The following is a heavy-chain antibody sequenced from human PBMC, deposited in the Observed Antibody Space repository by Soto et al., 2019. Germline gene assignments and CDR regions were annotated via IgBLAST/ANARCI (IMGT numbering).Heavy chain of an antibody. CDR3: ARDAMTTEFDY. CDR2: INAGNGNT. Sequence: QVQLVQSGAEVKKPGASVKVSCKASGYTFTSYAMHWVRQAPGQRLEWMGWINAGNGNTKYSQKFQGRVTITRDTSESTAYMELSSLRSEDTAVYYCARDAMTTEFDYWGQGTLVTVSS. J-gene: IGHJ4*02. V-gene: IGHV1-3*01. D-gene: IGHD4-4*01. CDR1: GYTFTSYA.